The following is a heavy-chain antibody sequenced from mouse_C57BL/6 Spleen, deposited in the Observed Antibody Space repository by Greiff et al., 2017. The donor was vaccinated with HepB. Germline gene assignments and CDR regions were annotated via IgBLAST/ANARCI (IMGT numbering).Heavy chain of an antibody. D-gene: IGHD2-5*01. CDR2: ISYDGSN. Sequence: EVQLVESGPGLVKPSQSLSLTCSVTGYSITSGYYWNWIRQFPGNKLEWMGYISYDGSNNYNPSLKNRISITRDTSKNQFFLKLNSVTTEDTATYYCARDRGYSNPYWYFDVWGTGTTVTVSS. CDR1: GYSITSGYY. CDR3: ARDRGYSNPYWYFDV. J-gene: IGHJ1*03. V-gene: IGHV3-6*01.